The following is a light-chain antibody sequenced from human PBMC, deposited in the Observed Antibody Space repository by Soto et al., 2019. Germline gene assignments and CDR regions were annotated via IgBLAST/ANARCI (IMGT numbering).Light chain of an antibody. V-gene: IGLV7-46*01. CDR2: DIS. CDR1: TGAVTSGHY. J-gene: IGLJ3*02. CDR3: LLFYSDLLGV. Sequence: TVVTQEPSLTVSPGGTVTLTCGSCTGAVTSGHYPYWFQPKLGQAPRTLIYDISDKHYWTPARFSGSLLGGKAALTLSGAQPAAEAEYYYLLFYSDLLGVFGGGTKLAV.